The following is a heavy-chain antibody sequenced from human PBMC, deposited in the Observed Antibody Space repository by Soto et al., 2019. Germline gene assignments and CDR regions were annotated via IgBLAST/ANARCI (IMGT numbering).Heavy chain of an antibody. V-gene: IGHV3-48*02. Sequence: GGSLRLSCAASGFTFSSYSMNWVRQAPGKGLEWVSYISSSSSTIYYADSVKGRFTISRDNAKNSLYLQMNSLRDEDTAVYYCASGPTIFGVVIHHNWFDPWGQGTLVTV. CDR2: ISSSSSTI. J-gene: IGHJ5*02. CDR1: GFTFSSYS. D-gene: IGHD3-3*01. CDR3: ASGPTIFGVVIHHNWFDP.